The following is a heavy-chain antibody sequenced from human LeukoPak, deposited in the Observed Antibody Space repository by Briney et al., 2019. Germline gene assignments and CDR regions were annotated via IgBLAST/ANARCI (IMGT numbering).Heavy chain of an antibody. V-gene: IGHV4-61*08. CDR1: GGSISSGDYY. J-gene: IGHJ4*02. CDR2: IYYSGST. Sequence: SQTLSLTCTVSGGSISSGDYYWSWIRQPPGKGLEWIGYIYYSGSTNYNPSLKSRVTISVDTSKNQFSLKLSSVTAADTAVYYCARDPSGYFNYWGQGTLATVSS. CDR3: ARDPSGYFNY. D-gene: IGHD3-22*01.